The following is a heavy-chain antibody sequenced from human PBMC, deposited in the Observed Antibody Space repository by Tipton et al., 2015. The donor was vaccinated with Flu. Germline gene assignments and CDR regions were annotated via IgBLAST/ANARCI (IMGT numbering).Heavy chain of an antibody. CDR2: IYYAGGI. CDR3: AASPWGLHGDSYFEL. D-gene: IGHD2-21*01. V-gene: IGHV4-59*03. Sequence: TLSLTCTVSGGSISSYYWSWIRQSPGKGLEWIAYIYYAGGINYNPSLKSRATISVDTPRNQFSLKLSAVTVADTAVYYCAASPWGLHGDSYFELWGRGALVTVSS. J-gene: IGHJ4*02. CDR1: GGSISSYY.